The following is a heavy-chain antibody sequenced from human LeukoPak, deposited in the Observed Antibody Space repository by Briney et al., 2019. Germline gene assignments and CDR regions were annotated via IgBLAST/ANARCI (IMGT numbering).Heavy chain of an antibody. Sequence: GESLKISCEGSGYNFDGYLIAWVRQVPGKGLEWMGIMNPSDFDIRKSPSFQGQVTISVDQSISTAYLEWSSLKASDTAIYYCARQSGYYAFDFWGQGTLVTVSS. D-gene: IGHD3-22*01. V-gene: IGHV5-51*01. CDR2: MNPSDFDI. J-gene: IGHJ4*02. CDR1: GYNFDGYL. CDR3: ARQSGYYAFDF.